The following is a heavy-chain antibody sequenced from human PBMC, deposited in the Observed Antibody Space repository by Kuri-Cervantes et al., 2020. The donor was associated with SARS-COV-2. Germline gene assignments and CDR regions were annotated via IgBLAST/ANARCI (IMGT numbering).Heavy chain of an antibody. Sequence: GESLKISCAASGFTFSSYAMHWVRQAPGKGLEWVAVISYDGSNKYYADSVKGRFTISRDNSKNTLYLQMNSLRADDTAVYYCARGRYFDWFTYFDYWGQGTLVTVSS. D-gene: IGHD3-9*01. V-gene: IGHV3-30*04. CDR1: GFTFSSYA. CDR3: ARGRYFDWFTYFDY. J-gene: IGHJ4*02. CDR2: ISYDGSNK.